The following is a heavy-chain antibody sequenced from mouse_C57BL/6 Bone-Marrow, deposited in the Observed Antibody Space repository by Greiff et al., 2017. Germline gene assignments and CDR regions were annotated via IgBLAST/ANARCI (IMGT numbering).Heavy chain of an antibody. V-gene: IGHV8-8*01. CDR2: IGWDDDK. Sequence: QVTLKESGPGILQPSQTLSLTCSFSGFSLSTSGMGVGWIRQPPGKGLEWLAHIGWDDDKYYNPALKSRLTISKDTSKNQVFHKIANVDTADTATYCCARVGYYGFAYWGQGTLVTVSA. CDR1: GFSLSTSGMG. J-gene: IGHJ3*01. D-gene: IGHD1-1*01. CDR3: ARVGYYGFAY.